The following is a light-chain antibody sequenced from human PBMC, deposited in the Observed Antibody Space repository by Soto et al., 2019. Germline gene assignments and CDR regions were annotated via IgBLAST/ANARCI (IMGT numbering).Light chain of an antibody. CDR3: QQYNSYWT. CDR1: QSISSW. J-gene: IGKJ1*01. V-gene: IGKV1-5*01. Sequence: DIQMTQSPSSVSASVGDRVTITCRASQSISSWLAWYQQKPGKAPKLLIYDASSLESGVPLRFSGSGSGTEFTLTISSLQPDDFATYYCQQYNSYWTFGQGTKVDIK. CDR2: DAS.